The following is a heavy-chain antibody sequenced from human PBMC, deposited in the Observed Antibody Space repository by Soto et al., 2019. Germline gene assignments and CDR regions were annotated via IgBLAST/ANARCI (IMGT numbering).Heavy chain of an antibody. D-gene: IGHD2-15*01. CDR2: IHTGSGDT. V-gene: IGHV1-3*04. CDR3: LKESCIGNHCYSGDF. CDR1: GYTFTTYP. Sequence: ASVKVSCKASGYTFTTYPMHWVRQAPGQRPEWVGWIHTGSGDTKYSQQFQGRVTITRDTSANTAYMELNSLRSEDTAVYYCLKESCIGNHCYSGDFWGQGTLVTVSS. J-gene: IGHJ4*02.